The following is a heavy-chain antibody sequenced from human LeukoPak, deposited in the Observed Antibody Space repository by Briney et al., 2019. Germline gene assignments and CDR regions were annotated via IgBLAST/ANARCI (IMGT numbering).Heavy chain of an antibody. CDR1: GFTFSSYW. Sequence: GGSLRLSCAASGFTFSSYWMNWVRQAPGKGLEWVANIKEDGSEKYYVDSVKGRFTISRDNSKNTLYLQMNSLRAEDTAVYYCAKEGYSTLGSAFDIWGQGTMVTVSS. J-gene: IGHJ3*02. V-gene: IGHV3-7*03. D-gene: IGHD6-13*01. CDR2: IKEDGSEK. CDR3: AKEGYSTLGSAFDI.